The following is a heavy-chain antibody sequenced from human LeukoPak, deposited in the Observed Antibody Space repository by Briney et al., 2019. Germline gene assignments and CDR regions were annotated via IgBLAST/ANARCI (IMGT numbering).Heavy chain of an antibody. CDR1: GGSISSYY. D-gene: IGHD3-22*01. Sequence: PSETLSLTCTVSGGSISSYYWSWIRQPPGKGLEWIGYIYYSGSTYYNPSLKSRVTISVDTSKNQFSLKLSSVTAADTAVYYCARGAENYYDSSGYYYYDYWGQGTLVTVSS. J-gene: IGHJ4*02. CDR2: IYYSGST. V-gene: IGHV4-59*12. CDR3: ARGAENYYDSSGYYYYDY.